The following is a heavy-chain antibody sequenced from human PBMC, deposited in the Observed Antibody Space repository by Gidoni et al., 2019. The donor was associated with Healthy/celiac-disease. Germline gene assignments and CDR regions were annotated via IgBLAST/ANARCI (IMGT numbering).Heavy chain of an antibody. CDR2: ISYDGSNK. V-gene: IGHV3-30*18. CDR1: GFTFSSYG. D-gene: IGHD3-22*01. Sequence: QVQLVESGGGVVQPGRSLRLSCAASGFTFSSYGMHWVRQAPGKGLECVAVISYDGSNKYYADSVKGRFTISRDNSKNTLYLQMNSLRAEDTAVYYCAKDLSSGYYPVGSYWGQGTLVTVSS. CDR3: AKDLSSGYYPVGSY. J-gene: IGHJ4*02.